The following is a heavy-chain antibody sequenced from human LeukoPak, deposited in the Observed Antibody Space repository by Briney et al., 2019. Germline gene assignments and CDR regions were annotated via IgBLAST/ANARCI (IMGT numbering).Heavy chain of an antibody. D-gene: IGHD5-18*01. V-gene: IGHV1-24*01. J-gene: IGHJ4*02. CDR3: ARVRLEGWDTAMVRHFDY. CDR2: FDPEDGET. CDR1: GYTLTELS. Sequence: ASVKVSCKVSGYTLTELSMHWVRQAPGKGLEWMGGFDPEDGETIYAQKFQGRVTMTEDTSTDTAYMELSSLRSEDTAVYYCARVRLEGWDTAMVRHFDYWGQGTLVTVSS.